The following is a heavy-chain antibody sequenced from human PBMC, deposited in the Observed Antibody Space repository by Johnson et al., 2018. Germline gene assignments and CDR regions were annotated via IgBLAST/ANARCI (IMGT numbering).Heavy chain of an antibody. V-gene: IGHV3-73*01. CDR1: GFTFSGSA. CDR2: IRSNANSYAT. CDR3: TRQQKVRGVIYYMDV. Sequence: VQLVQSGGGLVQPGGSLKLSCAASGFTFSGSAMHWVRQASGKGLEWVGRIRSNANSYATACAASVNGRFTISRDDSKNTAYLQMNSQKTEDTAVYYCTRQQKVRGVIYYMDVWGKGTTVTVSS. J-gene: IGHJ6*03. D-gene: IGHD3-10*01.